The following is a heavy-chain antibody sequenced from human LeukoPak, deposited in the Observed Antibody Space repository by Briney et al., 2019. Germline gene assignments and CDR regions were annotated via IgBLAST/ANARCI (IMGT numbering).Heavy chain of an antibody. Sequence: GGSLRLSCAASGFTFSSYGMTWVRQAPGKGLEWVSGITGSGDYTNYADSVKGRFTISRDNSKNTLYLQMNSLRSDDTAVYYCARGGGTGRDYYYYGMDVWGKGTTVTVSS. J-gene: IGHJ6*04. D-gene: IGHD3/OR15-3a*01. CDR3: ARGGGTGRDYYYYGMDV. CDR1: GFTFSSYG. V-gene: IGHV3-23*01. CDR2: ITGSGDYT.